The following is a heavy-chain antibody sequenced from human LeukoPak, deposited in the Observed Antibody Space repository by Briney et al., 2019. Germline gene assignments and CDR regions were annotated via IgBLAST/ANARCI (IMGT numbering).Heavy chain of an antibody. J-gene: IGHJ4*02. V-gene: IGHV1-24*01. CDR1: GYTLTELS. Sequence: ASVKVSCKVSGYTLTELSMHWVRQAPGKGLEWMGGFDPEDSETIYAQKFQGRVTMTEDTSTDTAYMELSSLRSEDTAVYYCATDLRGWSSGYYSALYYWGQGTLVTVSS. CDR2: FDPEDSET. CDR3: ATDLRGWSSGYYSALYY. D-gene: IGHD3-22*01.